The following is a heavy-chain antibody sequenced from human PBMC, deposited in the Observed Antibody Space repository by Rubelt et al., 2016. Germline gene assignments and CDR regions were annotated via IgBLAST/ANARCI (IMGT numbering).Heavy chain of an antibody. D-gene: IGHD6-13*01. Sequence: QLQLQESGPGLVKPSETLSLTCTVSGGCISSSSYYWGWIRQPPGKGLEWIGSNYYSGGTYYNPSRKSRVTISVDTSKNQFSLKLSSVTATDTAVYYCARNGAAYSMDVWGQGTTVTVSS. J-gene: IGHJ6*02. CDR1: GGCISSSSYY. CDR2: NYYSGGT. CDR3: ARNGAAYSMDV. V-gene: IGHV4-39*07.